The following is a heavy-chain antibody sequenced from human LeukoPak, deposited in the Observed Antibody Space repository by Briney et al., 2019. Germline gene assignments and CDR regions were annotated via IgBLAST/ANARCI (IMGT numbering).Heavy chain of an antibody. CDR2: IYTSGST. Sequence: AETLSLTCTVSGRSISSYYCSWIRQPAGRGLEWLGRIYTSGSTNYNPSLKSRVTMSVDTSKNQFSLKLSSVTAADTAVYYCARDLMTTVTIRYFDYWGQGTLVTVSS. CDR3: ARDLMTTVTIRYFDY. CDR1: GRSISSYY. V-gene: IGHV4-4*07. J-gene: IGHJ4*02. D-gene: IGHD4-17*01.